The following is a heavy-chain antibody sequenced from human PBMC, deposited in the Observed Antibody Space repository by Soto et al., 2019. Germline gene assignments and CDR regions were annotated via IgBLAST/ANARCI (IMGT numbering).Heavy chain of an antibody. V-gene: IGHV3-33*01. CDR2: IWYDGRNK. D-gene: IGHD2-2*02. CDR3: ARDHLGEKAELLLYYLDY. J-gene: IGHJ4*02. CDR1: GFTFSSYG. Sequence: QVQLVESGGGVVQPGRSLRLSCAASGFTFSSYGMHWVRQAPGKGLEWVAVIWYDGRNKYYADSAKGRFTISRDNPKNTLYLQMNSLRAEDTAVYYCARDHLGEKAELLLYYLDYWGQGTLVTVSS.